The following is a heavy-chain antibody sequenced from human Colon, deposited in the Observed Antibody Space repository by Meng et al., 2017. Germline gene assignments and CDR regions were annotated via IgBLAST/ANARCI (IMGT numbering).Heavy chain of an antibody. V-gene: IGHV4-61*01. CDR2: MFHSGTT. J-gene: IGHJ4*02. CDR3: ARLIAGWPFYFDY. Sequence: QGRLRDSGPGLVRPSETLSLTCKVSGGSVSSGSHYWSWIRQPPGKGLEWIGYMFHSGTTKYNPSLKSRVSMSVDTTKNQFYLKLTSVTVADTAVFYCARLIAGWPFYFDYWGQGILVTVSS. D-gene: IGHD6-19*01. CDR1: GGSVSSGSHY.